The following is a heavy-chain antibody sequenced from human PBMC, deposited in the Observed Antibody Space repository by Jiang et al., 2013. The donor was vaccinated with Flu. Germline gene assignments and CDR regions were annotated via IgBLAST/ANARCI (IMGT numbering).Heavy chain of an antibody. V-gene: IGHV5-51*01. CDR3: ARGFYGSGSYKPRPLFDY. D-gene: IGHD3-10*01. CDR1: GYSFTSYW. CDR2: IYPGDSDT. J-gene: IGHJ4*02. Sequence: GAEVKKPGESLKISCKGSGYSFTSYWIGWVRQMPGKGLEWMGIIYPGDSDTRYSPSFQGQVTISADKSISTAYLQWSSLKASDTAVYYCARGFYGSGSYKPRPLFDYWGQGTLVTVSS.